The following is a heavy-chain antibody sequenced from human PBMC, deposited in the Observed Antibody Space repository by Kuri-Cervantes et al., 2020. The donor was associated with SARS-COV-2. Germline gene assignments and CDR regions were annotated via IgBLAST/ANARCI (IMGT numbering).Heavy chain of an antibody. J-gene: IGHJ5*02. Sequence: SETLSLTCAVYGGSFSGYYWSWIRQPPGKGLEWIGEINHSGSTNYNPSLKSRVTISVDTSKNQFSLKLSSVTAADTAVYYCARVLNSGSYPYRGNWFDPWSQGTLVTVSS. D-gene: IGHD3-10*01. V-gene: IGHV4-34*01. CDR2: INHSGST. CDR3: ARVLNSGSYPYRGNWFDP. CDR1: GGSFSGYY.